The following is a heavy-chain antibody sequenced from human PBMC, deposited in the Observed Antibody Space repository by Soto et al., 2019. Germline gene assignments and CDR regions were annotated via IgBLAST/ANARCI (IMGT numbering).Heavy chain of an antibody. CDR2: IYYSGST. CDR1: GGSISSGGYY. CDR3: ARDHAGYSSGWYGNGMAV. J-gene: IGHJ6*02. Sequence: SETLSLTCTVSGGSISSGGYYWSWIRQHPGKGLEWIGYIYYSGSTYYNPSLKSRVTISVDTSKNQVSLKLSSVTAADTAVYYCARDHAGYSSGWYGNGMAVWGQGTTVTVSS. D-gene: IGHD6-19*01. V-gene: IGHV4-31*03.